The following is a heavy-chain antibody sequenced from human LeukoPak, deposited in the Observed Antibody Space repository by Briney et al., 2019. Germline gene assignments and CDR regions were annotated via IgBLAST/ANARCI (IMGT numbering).Heavy chain of an antibody. J-gene: IGHJ4*02. CDR1: GFTFSSYS. D-gene: IGHD1-26*01. CDR2: ISGSSSYI. V-gene: IGHV3-21*01. Sequence: GGSLRLSCAASGFTFSSYSMNWVRQAPGKGLEWVSSISGSSSYIYYADSVKGRFTISRDNAKNSLYLQMNSLRAEDTAVYYCAREPPRKVGATTDFDYWGQGTLVTVSS. CDR3: AREPPRKVGATTDFDY.